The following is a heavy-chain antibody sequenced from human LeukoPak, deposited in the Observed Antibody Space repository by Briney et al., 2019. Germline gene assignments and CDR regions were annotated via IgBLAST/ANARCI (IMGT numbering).Heavy chain of an antibody. CDR1: GGSISSSSYY. Sequence: SETLSLTCTVSGGSISSSSYYWGWIRQPPGKGLERIGNIYYSGTTYYNPSLKSRVTISVDTSKNQFSLKLSSVTAADTAVYYCARDSRGYYDSSGYDYWGQGTLVTVSS. CDR2: IYYSGTT. J-gene: IGHJ4*02. D-gene: IGHD3-22*01. CDR3: ARDSRGYYDSSGYDY. V-gene: IGHV4-39*07.